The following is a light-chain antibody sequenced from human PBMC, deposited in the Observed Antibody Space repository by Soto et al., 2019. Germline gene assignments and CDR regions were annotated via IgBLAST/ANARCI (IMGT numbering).Light chain of an antibody. J-gene: IGKJ5*01. Sequence: EIVLTQSPGTLALSPGERATPSCRASQSVSYYLAWYQQKPGQAPRLLIYGASSRATGVPDRFSGGGSGTDFTLTISRLEPEDFAVYYCQQYGSLPITFGQGTRLEIK. CDR3: QQYGSLPIT. V-gene: IGKV3-20*01. CDR1: QSVSYY. CDR2: GAS.